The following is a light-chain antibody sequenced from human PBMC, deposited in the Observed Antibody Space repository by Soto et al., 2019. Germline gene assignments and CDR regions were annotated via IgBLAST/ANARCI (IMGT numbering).Light chain of an antibody. Sequence: QSALTQPASVSGSPGQSITISCTGTSSDVGGYNYVSWYQQHPGKAPKLMIHEVSNRPSGVSPRFSGSKSGNTASLTISGLQADAEADYYCSSCTSSNTVIFGGGTKLTVL. CDR3: SSCTSSNTVI. CDR1: SSDVGGYNY. J-gene: IGLJ2*01. V-gene: IGLV2-14*01. CDR2: EVS.